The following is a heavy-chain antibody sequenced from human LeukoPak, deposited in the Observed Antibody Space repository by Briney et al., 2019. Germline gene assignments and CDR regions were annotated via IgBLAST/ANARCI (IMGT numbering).Heavy chain of an antibody. CDR3: ASRLGKAFDI. CDR2: ISGSGSST. J-gene: IGHJ3*02. CDR1: GFTFSNYA. Sequence: GGSLRLSCAASGFTFSNYAMNWVRQAPGKGLEWVSAISGSGSSTYYADSVKGRFTISRDNSKNTLYLQMNTLGAEDTAVYYCASRLGKAFDIWGQGTMVTVSS. D-gene: IGHD1-26*01. V-gene: IGHV3-23*01.